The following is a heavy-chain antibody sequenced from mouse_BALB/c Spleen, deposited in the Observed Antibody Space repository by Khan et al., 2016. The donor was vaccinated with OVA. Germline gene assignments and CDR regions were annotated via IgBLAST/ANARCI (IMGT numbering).Heavy chain of an antibody. V-gene: IGHV1S135*01. CDR3: TRHGYDAWFTY. CDR2: IDPFSGGT. D-gene: IGHD2-2*01. CDR1: GYSFTSYY. J-gene: IGHJ3*01. Sequence: EVQLQQSGPELMKPGASVKISCKASGYSFTSYYIHWVMQSHGKSLEWIGYIDPFSGGTTYNQNFKGKATLTVDKSSRTAYIHLSNLTSEDSAVYYCTRHGYDAWFTYWGQGTLVTVSA.